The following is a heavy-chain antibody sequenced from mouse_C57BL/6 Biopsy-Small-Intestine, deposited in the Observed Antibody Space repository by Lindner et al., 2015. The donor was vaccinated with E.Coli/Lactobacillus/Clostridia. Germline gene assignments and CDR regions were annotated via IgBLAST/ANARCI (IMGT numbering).Heavy chain of an antibody. V-gene: IGHV1-39*01. CDR1: DYSFTGYN. J-gene: IGHJ3*01. CDR3: TRAGRGFAY. Sequence: VQLQESGAELVKPGASVKISCKASDYSFTGYNMNWVKQSHGKSLEWIGNINPYSGSTSYNQKFKGKATLTVDKSSSTAYMQLNSLTSADSAVYYCTRAGRGFAYWGQGTLVTVSA. CDR2: INPYSGST.